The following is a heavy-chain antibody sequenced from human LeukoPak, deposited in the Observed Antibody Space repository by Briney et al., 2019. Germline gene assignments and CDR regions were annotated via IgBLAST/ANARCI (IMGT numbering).Heavy chain of an antibody. CDR1: GGSISSYY. CDR3: ASGAYCTNGVCWPFDY. J-gene: IGHJ4*02. D-gene: IGHD2-8*01. CDR2: IYYSGST. V-gene: IGHV4-59*01. Sequence: NPSETLSLTCTVSGGSISSYYWSWIRQPPGKGLEWIGYIYYSGSTNYNPSLKSRVTISVDTSKNQSSLKLSSVTAADTAVYYCASGAYCTNGVCWPFDYWGQGTLVTVSS.